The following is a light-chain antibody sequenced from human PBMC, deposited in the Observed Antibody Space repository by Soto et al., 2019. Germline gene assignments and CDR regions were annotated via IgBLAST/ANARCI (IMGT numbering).Light chain of an antibody. Sequence: SVVTQCPLSLPVTPGEPASISCRSSQSLLQSNGYNYVHWYLQKPGQSPQLLIYLGFNRASGVPDRFSGSGSGTDFTLRISRVAAEAVGVYYCMQPLHAPSMFGPGNKV. CDR1: QSLLQSNGYNY. CDR2: LGF. CDR3: MQPLHAPSM. V-gene: IGKV2-28*01. J-gene: IGKJ1*01.